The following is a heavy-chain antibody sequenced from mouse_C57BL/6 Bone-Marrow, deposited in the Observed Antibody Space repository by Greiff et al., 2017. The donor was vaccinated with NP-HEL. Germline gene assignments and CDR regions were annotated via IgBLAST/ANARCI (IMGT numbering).Heavy chain of an antibody. CDR1: GFNIKDYY. V-gene: IGHV14-1*01. CDR2: IDPEDGDT. Sequence: EVKLLESGAELVRPGASVKLSCTASGFNIKDYYMHWVKQRPEQGLEWIGRIDPEDGDTEYAPKFQGKATMTADTSSNTAYLQLSSLTSEDTAVYYCTTGDYGSEPFAYWGQGTLVTVSA. J-gene: IGHJ3*01. CDR3: TTGDYGSEPFAY. D-gene: IGHD1-1*01.